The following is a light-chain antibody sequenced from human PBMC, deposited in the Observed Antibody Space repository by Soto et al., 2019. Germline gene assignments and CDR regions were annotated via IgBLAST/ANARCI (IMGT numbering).Light chain of an antibody. Sequence: EVGMTQSPATLSVSPGEGSTLSCRSSQGIGDTLAWYQHKPGQAPRLLIYDASNRATGIPARFSGSGSGTDFTLTISSLEPEDFAVYYCQQYGTSPITFGQGTRLEIK. CDR1: QGIGDT. V-gene: IGKV3D-11*03. J-gene: IGKJ5*01. CDR3: QQYGTSPIT. CDR2: DAS.